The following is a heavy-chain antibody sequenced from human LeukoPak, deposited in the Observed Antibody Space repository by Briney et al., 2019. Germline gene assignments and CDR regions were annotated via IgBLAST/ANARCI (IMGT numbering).Heavy chain of an antibody. CDR3: AREEESTDHFDY. J-gene: IGHJ4*02. CDR1: GFTLSSYW. Sequence: GGSLRLSCAASGFTLSSYWMSWVRQAPGKGLEWVANIKQDGSEKYYVDSVKGRFTISRDNAKNSLYLQMNSLRAEDTAVYYCAREEESTDHFDYWGQGTLVTVSS. D-gene: IGHD5/OR15-5a*01. V-gene: IGHV3-7*01. CDR2: IKQDGSEK.